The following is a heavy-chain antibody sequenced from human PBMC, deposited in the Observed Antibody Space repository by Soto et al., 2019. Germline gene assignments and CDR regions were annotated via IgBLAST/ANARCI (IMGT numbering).Heavy chain of an antibody. Sequence: SETLSLTCAVSGWTVSSTQWWTWVRQAPGKGLEWLGEIYHIGSTKYNPSLKSRVTMSVDKSKNNFSLNLRSVTAADTAVYYCASKPYNWNTWMVYWGPGILVTSPQ. CDR3: ASKPYNWNTWMVY. CDR1: GWTVSSTQW. D-gene: IGHD1-1*01. V-gene: IGHV4-4*02. CDR2: IYHIGST. J-gene: IGHJ4*02.